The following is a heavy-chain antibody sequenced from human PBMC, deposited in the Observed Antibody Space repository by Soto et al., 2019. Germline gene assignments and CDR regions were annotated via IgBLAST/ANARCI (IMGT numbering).Heavy chain of an antibody. D-gene: IGHD2-8*01. CDR3: AIGRPDIVLMVYAGCGSWYYFDY. Sequence: SETLSLTCAVYGGSFSGYYWSWIRQRPGKGLEWIGEVNHRESTHYNPPLKSRVNISVDTSKNQVSPTLSSVTAAGTAVYYCAIGRPDIVLMVYAGCGSWYYFDYWGKGKLVT. V-gene: IGHV4-34*01. CDR2: VNHREST. J-gene: IGHJ4*02. CDR1: GGSFSGYY.